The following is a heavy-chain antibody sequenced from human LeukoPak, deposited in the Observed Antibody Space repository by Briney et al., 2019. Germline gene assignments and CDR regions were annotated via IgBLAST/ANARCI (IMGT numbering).Heavy chain of an antibody. CDR3: ATPDAFDI. CDR1: GGTFSSYA. J-gene: IGHJ3*02. V-gene: IGHV1-69*04. Sequence: SVKVSCKASGGTFSSYAISWVRQAPGQGLEWMGRIIPILGIANYPQKFQGRVTITADKSTSTAYMELSSLRSEDTAVYYCATPDAFDIWGQGTMVTVSS. CDR2: IIPILGIA.